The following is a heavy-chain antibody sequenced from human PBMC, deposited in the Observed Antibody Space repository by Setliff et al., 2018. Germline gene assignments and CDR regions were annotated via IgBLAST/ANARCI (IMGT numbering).Heavy chain of an antibody. J-gene: IGHJ3*02. CDR3: ARKGISALSGAFDM. V-gene: IGHV3-20*04. D-gene: IGHD1-26*01. CDR2: INWNGGST. CDR1: GFTFDDYG. Sequence: RLSCAASGFTFDDYGMSWVRQGPGKGLEWVSGINWNGGSTGYADSVKGRFTISRDNAKNSLYLQLNSLRAEDTALYYCARKGISALSGAFDMWGQGTMVTVSS.